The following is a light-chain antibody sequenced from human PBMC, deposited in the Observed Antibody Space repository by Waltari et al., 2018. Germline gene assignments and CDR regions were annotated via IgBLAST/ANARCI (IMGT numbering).Light chain of an antibody. CDR1: QSLGRS. J-gene: IGKJ1*01. V-gene: IGKV3-20*01. Sequence: EIVLTQSPGTMSLSPGERATLSCRASQSLGRSLAWYQQKPGQPPRLLIYGTSNRATGIPGRFSGGGSATDFSLTISRLEPEDVAIYYCQHYVSLPVTFGQGTKVEIK. CDR3: QHYVSLPVT. CDR2: GTS.